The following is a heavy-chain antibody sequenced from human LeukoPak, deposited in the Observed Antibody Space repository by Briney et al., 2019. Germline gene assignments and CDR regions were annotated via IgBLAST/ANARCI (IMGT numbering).Heavy chain of an antibody. CDR3: ARVIGVIRALDI. V-gene: IGHV3-7*01. J-gene: IGHJ3*02. CDR1: RFTFSSYW. D-gene: IGHD3-22*01. Sequence: GGSLRLSCAASRFTFSSYWMSWVRQAPGKGLEWVANIKQDGSEKYYVDSVKGRFTISRDNAKNSPYLQMNSLRAEDTAVYYCARVIGVIRALDIWGQGTMVTVSS. CDR2: IKQDGSEK.